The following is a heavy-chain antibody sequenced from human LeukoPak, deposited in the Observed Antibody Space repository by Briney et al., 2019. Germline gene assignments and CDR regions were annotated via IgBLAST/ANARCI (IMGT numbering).Heavy chain of an antibody. D-gene: IGHD1-1*01. V-gene: IGHV3-30*02. CDR1: GFSFRNYG. CDR3: AKDLPPGERRRTSGYMDV. CDR2: IRSDGGFD. J-gene: IGHJ6*03. Sequence: GGSLRPSCAASGFSFRNYGMHWVRQAPGKGLEWVTFIRSDGGFDQYADSVKGRFTISRDNSKNTLYLQMNNLRADDTAVYYCAKDLPPGERRRTSGYMDVWGKGTTVTVSS.